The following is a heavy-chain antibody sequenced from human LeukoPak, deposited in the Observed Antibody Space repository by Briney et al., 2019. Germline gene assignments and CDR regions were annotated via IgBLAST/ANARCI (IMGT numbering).Heavy chain of an antibody. V-gene: IGHV4-38-2*01. J-gene: IGHJ4*02. CDR3: ARAGFYYDSSGYYYLDY. CDR1: GYSISSGYY. Sequence: SGTLSLTCAVSGYSISSGYYWGWIRQPPGKWLEWIGSIYHSGSTYYNPSLKSRVTISVDTSKNQFSLKLSSVTAADTAVYYCARAGFYYDSSGYYYLDYWGQGTLVTVSS. CDR2: IYHSGST. D-gene: IGHD3-22*01.